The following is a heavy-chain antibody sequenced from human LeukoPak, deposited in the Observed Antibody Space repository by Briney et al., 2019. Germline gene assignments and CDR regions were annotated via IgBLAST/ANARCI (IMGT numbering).Heavy chain of an antibody. Sequence: GGSMRLSCAASGFTFSSYWMHWGRQAPGKGLGWVSRINSGGSSTSYADSVKGRFTISRDSAKNTLYLQMNSLRAEDTAVYYCAKQGPVSSWYSGYYYYMDVWGKGTTVTVSS. J-gene: IGHJ6*03. CDR2: INSGGSST. D-gene: IGHD6-13*01. V-gene: IGHV3-74*01. CDR1: GFTFSSYW. CDR3: AKQGPVSSWYSGYYYYMDV.